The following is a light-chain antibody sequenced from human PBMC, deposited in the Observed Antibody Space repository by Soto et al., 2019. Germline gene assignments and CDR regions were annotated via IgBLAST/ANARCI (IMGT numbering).Light chain of an antibody. J-gene: IGKJ1*01. CDR3: QQDGSSPPWT. CDR1: QSVSSSY. V-gene: IGKV3-20*01. Sequence: IVLTQSPGTLSLSPGERATLSCRASQSVSSSYLAWYQQKPGQAPRLLIYGASSRATGIPDRFSGSGSGTDFTLTISRLEPEDFAVYYCQQDGSSPPWTFGQGTKVDIK. CDR2: GAS.